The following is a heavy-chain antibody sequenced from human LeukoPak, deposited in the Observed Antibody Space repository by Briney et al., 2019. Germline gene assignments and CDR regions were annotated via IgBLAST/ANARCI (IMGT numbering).Heavy chain of an antibody. V-gene: IGHV4-59*01. Sequence: SETLSLTCTVSGGSISSYYWSWIRQPPGKGLEWIGYIYYSGSTIYNPSLKSRVTISVDTSKNQFSLKLSSVTAADTAVYYCARTPREVWFDPWGQGTLVTVSS. CDR2: IYYSGST. CDR1: GGSISSYY. J-gene: IGHJ5*02. CDR3: ARTPREVWFDP. D-gene: IGHD1-26*01.